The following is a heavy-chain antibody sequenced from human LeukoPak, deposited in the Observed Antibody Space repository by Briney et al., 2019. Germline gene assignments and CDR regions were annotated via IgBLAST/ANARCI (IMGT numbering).Heavy chain of an antibody. V-gene: IGHV4-31*03. D-gene: IGHD2-15*01. CDR3: ARDPGEVRCSGGSCYSIANNWFDP. Sequence: SETLSLTCTVSGGSIGSGGYYWSWIRQHPGKGLEWIGYIYYSGSTYYNPSLKSRVTISVDTSKNQFSLKLRSVTAADTAVYYCARDPGEVRCSGGSCYSIANNWFDPWGQGTLVTVSS. CDR1: GGSIGSGGYY. J-gene: IGHJ5*02. CDR2: IYYSGST.